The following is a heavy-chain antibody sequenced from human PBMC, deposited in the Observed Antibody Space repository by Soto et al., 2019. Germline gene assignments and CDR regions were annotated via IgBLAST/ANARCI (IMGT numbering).Heavy chain of an antibody. CDR1: GFTFSSYA. J-gene: IGHJ6*02. V-gene: IGHV3-30-3*01. CDR2: ISYDGSNK. Sequence: GGSLRLSCAASGFTFSSYAMHWVRQAPGKGLEWVAVISYDGSNKYYADSVKGRFTISRDNSKNTLYLQMNSLRAEDTAVYYCAREFPTTDYYYYYGMDVWGQGTTVTVSS. CDR3: AREFPTTDYYYYYGMDV. D-gene: IGHD1-26*01.